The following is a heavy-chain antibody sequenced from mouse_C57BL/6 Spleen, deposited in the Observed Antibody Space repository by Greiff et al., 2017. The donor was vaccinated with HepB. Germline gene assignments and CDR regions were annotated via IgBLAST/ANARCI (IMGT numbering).Heavy chain of an antibody. V-gene: IGHV1-81*01. D-gene: IGHD2-1*01. Sequence: QVQLKQSGAELARPGASVKLSCKASGYTFTSYGISWVKQRTGQGLEWIGEIYPRSGNTYYNEKFKGKATLTADKSSSTAYMELRSLTSEDSAVYFCATNYYSYAMDYWGQGTSVTVSS. CDR2: IYPRSGNT. CDR1: GYTFTSYG. CDR3: ATNYYSYAMDY. J-gene: IGHJ4*01.